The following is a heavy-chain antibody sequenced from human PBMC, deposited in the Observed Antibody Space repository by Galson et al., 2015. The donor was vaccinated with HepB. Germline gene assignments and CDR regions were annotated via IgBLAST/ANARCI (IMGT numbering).Heavy chain of an antibody. V-gene: IGHV5-51*03. CDR3: VTPRSRGWYQDYFDY. CDR1: GYSFTSYW. CDR2: IYPGDSDT. Sequence: QSGAEVKKPGESLKISCKGSGYSFTSYWIGWVRQMPGKGLEWMGIIYPGDSDTRYSPSFQGQVTISADKSISTAYLQWSSLKASDTAMYYCVTPRSRGWYQDYFDYWGQGTLVTVSS. J-gene: IGHJ4*02. D-gene: IGHD6-19*01.